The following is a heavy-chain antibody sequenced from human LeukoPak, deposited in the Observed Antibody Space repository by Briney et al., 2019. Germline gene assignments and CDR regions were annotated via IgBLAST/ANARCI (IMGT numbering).Heavy chain of an antibody. CDR2: ISYDGSNK. J-gene: IGHJ4*02. CDR1: GFTFSSYA. D-gene: IGHD6-19*01. CDR3: ARVQGSGWYEGYFDY. Sequence: PGGSLRLSCAASGFTFSSYAMHWVRQAPGKGLEWVAVISYDGSNKYYADSVKGRFTISRDNSKHTLYLQVNSLRAEDTAMYYCARVQGSGWYEGYFDYWGQGTLVTVSS. V-gene: IGHV3-30*04.